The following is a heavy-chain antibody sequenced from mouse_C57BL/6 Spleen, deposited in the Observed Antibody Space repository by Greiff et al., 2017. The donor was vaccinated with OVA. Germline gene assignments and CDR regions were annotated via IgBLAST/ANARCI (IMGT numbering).Heavy chain of an antibody. CDR1: GYTFTDYE. CDR3: TLATTGEGY. J-gene: IGHJ2*01. D-gene: IGHD1-1*01. CDR2: LDPETGGT. Sequence: VQLQESGAELVRPGASVTLSCKASGYTFTDYEMHWVKQTPVHGLEWIGALDPETGGTAYTEKFKGKAILTADKSSSTDYMEPRSLTSEDSAVNYCTLATTGEGYWGQGTTLTVSS. V-gene: IGHV1-15*01.